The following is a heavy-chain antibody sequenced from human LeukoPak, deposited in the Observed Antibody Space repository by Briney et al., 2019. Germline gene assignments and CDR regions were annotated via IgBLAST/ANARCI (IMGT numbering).Heavy chain of an antibody. D-gene: IGHD2-15*01. J-gene: IGHJ4*02. V-gene: IGHV4-39*01. CDR3: ASSGPLVIVVVVAGTLMWGGYYFDY. CDR1: GGSISSGSYY. Sequence: SETLSLTCTVSGGSISSGSYYWGWIRQPPGKGLEWIGSIYYSGSTYYNPSLKSRVTISVDTSKDQFSLQLNSVTPEDTPVYYCASSGPLVIVVVVAGTLMWGGYYFDYWGQGTLVTVSS. CDR2: IYYSGST.